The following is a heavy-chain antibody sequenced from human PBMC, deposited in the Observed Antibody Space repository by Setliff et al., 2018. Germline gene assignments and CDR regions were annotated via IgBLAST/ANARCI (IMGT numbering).Heavy chain of an antibody. Sequence: QPGGSLRLSCAASGFAFDSYAMHWVRQAPGKGLEWVAVISFDGSNKYYADSVKGRFTISRDNSKNTLYLQMNSLRAEDTAVYYCARDPQQLVIRYYFDYWGQGTLVTVSS. CDR1: GFAFDSYA. D-gene: IGHD6-6*01. CDR2: ISFDGSNK. CDR3: ARDPQQLVIRYYFDY. J-gene: IGHJ4*02. V-gene: IGHV3-30-3*01.